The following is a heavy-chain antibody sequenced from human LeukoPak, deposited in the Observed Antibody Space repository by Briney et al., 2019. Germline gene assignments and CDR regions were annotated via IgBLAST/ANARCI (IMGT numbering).Heavy chain of an antibody. CDR1: GGSFSGYY. CDR3: ARHAALRKGAFDI. Sequence: SETLSLTCAVYGGSFSGYYWSWIRQPPGKGLEWIGEINHSGSTNYNPSLKSRVTISVDTSKNQFSLKLSSVTAADTAVYYCARHAALRKGAFDIWGQGTMVTVSS. CDR2: INHSGST. J-gene: IGHJ3*02. V-gene: IGHV4-34*01.